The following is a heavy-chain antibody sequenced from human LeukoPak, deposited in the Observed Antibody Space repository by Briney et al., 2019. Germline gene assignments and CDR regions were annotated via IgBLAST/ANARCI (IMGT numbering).Heavy chain of an antibody. V-gene: IGHV1-18*01. J-gene: IGHJ5*02. CDR1: GYSFILYG. D-gene: IGHD3-10*01. CDR2: ISTSTGDT. CDR3: ATDKITMVRGVIIWNWFDP. Sequence: ASVKVSCKTSGYSFILYGISWVRQAPGQGPEWMGWISTSTGDTKYTQKFQGRVTMTEDTSTDTAYMELSSLRSEDTAVYYCATDKITMVRGVIIWNWFDPWGQGTLVTVSS.